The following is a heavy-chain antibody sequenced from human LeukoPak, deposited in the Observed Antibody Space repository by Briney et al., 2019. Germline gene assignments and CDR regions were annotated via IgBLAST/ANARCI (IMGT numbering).Heavy chain of an antibody. CDR2: ISISDGT. Sequence: PSETLSLTCTVSGASVSSNYWSWIRQSAAKGLEWIGRISISDGTNYSPSPKSRVSMSVDASKNQFSLILTSATAADAAVYYCARLRRNGNDWYADDSWGQGILVTVSS. CDR3: ARLRRNGNDWYADDS. V-gene: IGHV4-4*07. CDR1: GASVSSNY. D-gene: IGHD6-19*01. J-gene: IGHJ4*02.